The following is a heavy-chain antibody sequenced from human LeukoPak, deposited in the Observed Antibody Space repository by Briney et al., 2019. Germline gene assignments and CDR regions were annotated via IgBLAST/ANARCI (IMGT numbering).Heavy chain of an antibody. J-gene: IGHJ3*02. D-gene: IGHD2-2*01. CDR3: AKAHYCSSTSCYAFDI. CDR2: IYSGGSA. Sequence: GGSLRLSCAASGFTVSSNYMSWVRQAPGKGLEWVSVIYSGGSAYYADSVKGRFTISRDNSKNTLYLQMNSLRAEDTAVYYCAKAHYCSSTSCYAFDIWGQGTMVTVSS. CDR1: GFTVSSNY. V-gene: IGHV3-66*01.